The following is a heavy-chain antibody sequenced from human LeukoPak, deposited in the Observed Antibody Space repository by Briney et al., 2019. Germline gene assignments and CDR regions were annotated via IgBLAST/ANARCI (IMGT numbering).Heavy chain of an antibody. D-gene: IGHD1-1*01. CDR1: GGSFSGYY. Sequence: SETLSLTCAVYGGSFSGYYWSWIRQPPGKGLEWIGEINHSGSTNYNPSLKSRVTISVDTSKNQFSLKLSSVTAADTAVYYCARGAPRWNYYGMDVWGQGTTVTVSS. CDR2: INHSGST. CDR3: ARGAPRWNYYGMDV. J-gene: IGHJ6*02. V-gene: IGHV4-34*09.